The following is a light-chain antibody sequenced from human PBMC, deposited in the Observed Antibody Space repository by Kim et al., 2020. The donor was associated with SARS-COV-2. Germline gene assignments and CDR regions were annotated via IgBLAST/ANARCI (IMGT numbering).Light chain of an antibody. CDR1: SSDVGGSNY. Sequence: QSALTQPRSVSGSPGQSVTISCTGTSSDVGGSNYVSWYQRYPGKAPKLIYDVSKRPSGVPDRFSGSKSGNTASLTISGLQAEDEADYYCCSYAATYVVFGGGTQLTVL. CDR3: CSYAATYVV. CDR2: DVS. V-gene: IGLV2-11*01. J-gene: IGLJ2*01.